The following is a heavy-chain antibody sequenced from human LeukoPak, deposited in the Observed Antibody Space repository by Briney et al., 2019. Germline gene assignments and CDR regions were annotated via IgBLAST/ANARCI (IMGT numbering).Heavy chain of an antibody. D-gene: IGHD3-9*01. CDR2: ITGSGGNT. J-gene: IGHJ4*02. Sequence: GGSLRLSCAASGFTFSNYAMSWVRQAPGKGLEWVSAITGSGGNTYYADSVKGRFTISRDNSENTVFLQMNSLRAEDTAVYYCAKWGDYDVLTGYYVSDYWGREPWSPSPQ. V-gene: IGHV3-23*01. CDR1: GFTFSNYA. CDR3: AKWGDYDVLTGYYVSDY.